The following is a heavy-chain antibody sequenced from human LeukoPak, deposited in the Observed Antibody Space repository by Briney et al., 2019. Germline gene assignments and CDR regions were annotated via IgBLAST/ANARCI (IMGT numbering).Heavy chain of an antibody. J-gene: IGHJ4*02. CDR3: ARGGEYYYGSGIDY. CDR1: GGSISSYY. D-gene: IGHD3-10*01. Sequence: PSETLSLTCTVSGGSISSYYWSWIRQPPGKGLERMGYIYYSGSTNYNPSLKSRVTISVDTSKNQFSLKLSSVTAADTAVYYCARGGEYYYGSGIDYWGQGTLVTVSS. V-gene: IGHV4-59*01. CDR2: IYYSGST.